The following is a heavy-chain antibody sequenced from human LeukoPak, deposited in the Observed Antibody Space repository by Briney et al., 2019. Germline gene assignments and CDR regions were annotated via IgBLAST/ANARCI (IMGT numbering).Heavy chain of an antibody. CDR1: GGSITKNGYY. D-gene: IGHD6-19*01. J-gene: IGHJ4*02. Sequence: SETLSLTCSVSGGSITKNGYYWGWIRQSPETGLEWIGSMHYSGSTYYNPSLNSRVTVSVDTSKNQFSLKLTSVTAADTAVYYCCGSGWFAGPFGYWGQGALVTVSS. CDR3: CGSGWFAGPFGY. V-gene: IGHV4-39*07. CDR2: MHYSGST.